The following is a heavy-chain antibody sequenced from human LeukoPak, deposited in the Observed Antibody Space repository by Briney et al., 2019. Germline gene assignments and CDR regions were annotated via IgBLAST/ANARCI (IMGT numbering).Heavy chain of an antibody. D-gene: IGHD3-10*01. CDR1: GGSISSYY. J-gene: IGHJ3*02. CDR2: IYYSGST. CDR3: ARDVNYGSGSYYNDAFDI. Sequence: PSETLSLTCTVSGGSISSYYWSWIRQPPGKGLEWIWYIYYSGSTNYNPSLKSRVTISVDTSKNQFSLKLSSVTAADTAVYYCARDVNYGSGSYYNDAFDIWGQGTMVTVSS. V-gene: IGHV4-59*01.